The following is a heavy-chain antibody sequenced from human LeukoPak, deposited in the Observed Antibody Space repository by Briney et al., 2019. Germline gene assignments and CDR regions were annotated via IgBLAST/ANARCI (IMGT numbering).Heavy chain of an antibody. CDR3: ARRRLIAVAGKAIDY. D-gene: IGHD6-19*01. J-gene: IGHJ4*02. CDR1: GGSFSGYY. CDR2: INHSGST. Sequence: KPSETLSLTCAVYGGSFSGYYWSWIRQPPGKGLEWIGEINHSGSTNYNPSLKSRVTISVDTSKNQFSLKLSSVTAADTAVYYCARRRLIAVAGKAIDYWGQGTLVTVSS. V-gene: IGHV4-34*01.